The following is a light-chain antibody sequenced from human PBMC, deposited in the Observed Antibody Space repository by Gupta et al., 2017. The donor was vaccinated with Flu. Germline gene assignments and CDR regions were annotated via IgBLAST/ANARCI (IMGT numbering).Light chain of an antibody. CDR1: DIGTES. Sequence: GGNDIGTESVSWYHQKPGQDPVLVVYDDIERHSAVPEGFSGSTSGSTATLTTIRAEAGDEADYFCQLSDGSADLWVFGGGTKLTVL. V-gene: IGLV3-21*02. J-gene: IGLJ3*02. CDR2: DDI. CDR3: QLSDGSADLWV.